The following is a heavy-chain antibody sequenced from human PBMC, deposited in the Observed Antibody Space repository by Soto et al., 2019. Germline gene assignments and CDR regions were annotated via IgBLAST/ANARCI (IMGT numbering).Heavy chain of an antibody. CDR1: GGSISRGDYY. CDR2: IYYTGST. D-gene: IGHD3-22*01. V-gene: IGHV4-30-4*01. Sequence: PSGTLSLTCTVSGGSISRGDYYWSWIRQPPGKGLEWIGYIYYTGSTYYNPSLKSRITMSVDTSKNQLSLKLTSVTAADTAVYYCARALDDSSGYYGGLGYWGQGTLVTVSS. J-gene: IGHJ4*02. CDR3: ARALDDSSGYYGGLGY.